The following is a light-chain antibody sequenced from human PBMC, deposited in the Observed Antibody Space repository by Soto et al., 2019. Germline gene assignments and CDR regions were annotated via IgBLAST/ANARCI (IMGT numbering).Light chain of an antibody. CDR3: QQLHSYLT. CDR2: AAS. CDR1: QSISRY. J-gene: IGKJ5*01. V-gene: IGKV1-9*01. Sequence: DIQMTQSPSSLSASVGDRVTITCRASQSISRYLNWYQQKPGKXPXXLIYAASTLQSGVPSRFSGSGSGTEFTLTISSLQPEDFATDYCQQLHSYLTFGQGTRLEIK.